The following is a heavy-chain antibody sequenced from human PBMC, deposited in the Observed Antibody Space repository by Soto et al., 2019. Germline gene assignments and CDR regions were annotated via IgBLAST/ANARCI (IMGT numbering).Heavy chain of an antibody. CDR3: ERVLVEMDTIGYYYSYGVDV. CDR2: IFYSENT. D-gene: IGHD5-18*01. Sequence: QVQLQESGPGLVKPSETLSLTCTVSGDSVTSGSHYWSWIRQPPVKGLEYIGSIFYSENTSYHPSHKSRVTISVDTSKNPFSLKLSAVTAADTALYYCERVLVEMDTIGYYYSYGVDVCGPGTTVTVSS. J-gene: IGHJ6*02. CDR1: GDSVTSGSHY. V-gene: IGHV4-61*01.